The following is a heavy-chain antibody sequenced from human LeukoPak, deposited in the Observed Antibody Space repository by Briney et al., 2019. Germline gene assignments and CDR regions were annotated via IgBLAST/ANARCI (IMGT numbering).Heavy chain of an antibody. V-gene: IGHV3-30*18. CDR2: ISYDGSNK. D-gene: IGHD6-19*01. Sequence: PGRSLRLSCAASGFTFSSYGTHWVRQAPGKGLEWVAVISYDGSNKYYADSVKGRFTISRDNSKNTLYLQMNSLRAEDTAVYYCAKDRRGSGWYFDYWGQGTLVTVSS. CDR3: AKDRRGSGWYFDY. CDR1: GFTFSSYG. J-gene: IGHJ4*02.